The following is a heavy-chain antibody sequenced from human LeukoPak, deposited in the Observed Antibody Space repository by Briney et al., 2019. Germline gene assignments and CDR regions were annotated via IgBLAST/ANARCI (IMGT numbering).Heavy chain of an antibody. CDR2: IYNGGST. CDR3: AKLVGGLPFDL. Sequence: GGSLRLSCAASGFTVSSNYMSWVRQAPGKGLEWVSIIYNGGSTYYADSVKGRFTISRDNSKNTLYLQMNSLRVEDTALYYCAKLVGGLPFDLWGQGTVVTVSS. CDR1: GFTVSSNY. V-gene: IGHV3-53*01. J-gene: IGHJ3*01. D-gene: IGHD1-26*01.